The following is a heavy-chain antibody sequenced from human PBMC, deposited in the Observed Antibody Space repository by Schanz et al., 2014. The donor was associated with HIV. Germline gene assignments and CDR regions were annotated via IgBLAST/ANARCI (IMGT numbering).Heavy chain of an antibody. CDR2: IWYDGNYK. CDR3: AKEEQQLGGVGGYHFDY. Sequence: QVQLVESGGGVVQPGRSLRLSCTASGFTFSTYGMHWIRQAPGKGLEWVAVIWYDGNYKSYADSVKGRFTISRDKSKNTLYLQMNSLRAEDTAVYYCAKEEQQLGGVGGYHFDYWGQGTLVTVSS. J-gene: IGHJ4*02. V-gene: IGHV3-33*03. D-gene: IGHD6-13*01. CDR1: GFTFSTYG.